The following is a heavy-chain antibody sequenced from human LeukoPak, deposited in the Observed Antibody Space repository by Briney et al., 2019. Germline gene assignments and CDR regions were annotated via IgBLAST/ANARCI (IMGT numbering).Heavy chain of an antibody. J-gene: IGHJ6*03. Sequence: PGGSLRLSCAASGFTFDDYDMSWVRQAPGKGLVWVSRINSEGSSTSYADSVKGRFTISRDNAKNTLYLQMNSLRAEDTAVYYCARDYDRYYMDVWGKGTTVTVSS. D-gene: IGHD3-3*01. CDR2: INSEGSST. V-gene: IGHV3-74*01. CDR3: ARDYDRYYMDV. CDR1: GFTFDDYD.